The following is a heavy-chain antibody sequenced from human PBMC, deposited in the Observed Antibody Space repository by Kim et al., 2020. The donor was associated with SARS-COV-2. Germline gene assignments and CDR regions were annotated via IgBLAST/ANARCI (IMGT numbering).Heavy chain of an antibody. CDR1: GGSFSSFG. Sequence: SVKVSCKAAGGSFSSFGINWVRQAPGQGLEWMGGIIPLFNVTKTAQKFQGRLTITADASTSTSFMEMSSLKFEDTAMYYCAKEVGGLGLDVWGQGTLV. J-gene: IGHJ4*02. D-gene: IGHD3-10*01. CDR2: IIPLFNVT. CDR3: AKEVGGLGLDV. V-gene: IGHV1-69*13.